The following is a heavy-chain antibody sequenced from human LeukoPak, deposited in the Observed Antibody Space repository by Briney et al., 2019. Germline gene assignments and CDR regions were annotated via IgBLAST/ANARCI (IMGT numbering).Heavy chain of an antibody. Sequence: GASVKVSCKTSGGTFSTSAISWVRQAPGQGLEWMGGIIPIFGTANYAQKSQGRVTITADESTSTAYMELSSLRSEDTAVYYCASYPRPPRGGYRLDYWGQGTLVTVSS. CDR3: ASYPRPPRGGYRLDY. D-gene: IGHD3-22*01. CDR2: IIPIFGTA. J-gene: IGHJ4*02. CDR1: GGTFSTSA. V-gene: IGHV1-69*13.